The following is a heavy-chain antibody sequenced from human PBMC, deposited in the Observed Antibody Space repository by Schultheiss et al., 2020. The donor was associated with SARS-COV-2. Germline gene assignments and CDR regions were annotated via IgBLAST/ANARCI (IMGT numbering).Heavy chain of an antibody. Sequence: SETLSLTCTVSGGSISSYYWSWIRQPAGKGLEWIGRIYTSGSTNYNPSLKSRVTMSVDTSKNQFSLKLSSVTAADTAVYYCARALDLQMPLYYYYGMDVWGQGTTVTVSS. V-gene: IGHV4-4*07. CDR1: GGSISSYY. J-gene: IGHJ6*02. CDR3: ARALDLQMPLYYYYGMDV. CDR2: IYTSGST. D-gene: IGHD2-2*01.